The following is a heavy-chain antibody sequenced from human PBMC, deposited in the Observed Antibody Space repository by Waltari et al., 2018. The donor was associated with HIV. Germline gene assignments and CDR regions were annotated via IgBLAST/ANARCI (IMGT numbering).Heavy chain of an antibody. Sequence: QVQLVQSGAEVKKPGSSVKVSCKASGGTFNNYAISWVRQAPGQGLEWMGGIIPIFGSANYAQKFQGIVTMTADESTSTAYMELSSLRSEDTAVYYCARDLYYSDSSGYYSRFDYWGQGTLVTVSS. CDR1: GGTFNNYA. CDR3: ARDLYYSDSSGYYSRFDY. CDR2: IIPIFGSA. J-gene: IGHJ4*02. D-gene: IGHD3-22*01. V-gene: IGHV1-69*01.